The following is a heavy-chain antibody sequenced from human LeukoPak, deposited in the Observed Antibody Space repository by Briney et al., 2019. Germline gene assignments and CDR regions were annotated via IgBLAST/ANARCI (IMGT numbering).Heavy chain of an antibody. CDR2: ISSSSSYI. CDR3: AKRRGLELLYYYYMDV. J-gene: IGHJ6*03. Sequence: GGSLRLSCAASGFTFSSYSMNWVRQAPGKGLEWVSSISSSSSYIYYADSVKGRFTISRDNAKNSLYLQRNSLRAEDTAVYYCAKRRGLELLYYYYMDVWGKGTTVTVSS. V-gene: IGHV3-21*04. CDR1: GFTFSSYS. D-gene: IGHD1-7*01.